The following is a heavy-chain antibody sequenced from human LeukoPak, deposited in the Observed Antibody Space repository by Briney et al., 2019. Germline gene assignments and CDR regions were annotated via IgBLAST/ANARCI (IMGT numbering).Heavy chain of an antibody. V-gene: IGHV3-21*01. CDR1: GFTFSSYS. CDR3: ARDVHPSYYDSSGYFQH. J-gene: IGHJ1*01. CDR2: ISSSSSYI. D-gene: IGHD3-22*01. Sequence: GGSLRLSCAASGFTFSSYSMNWVRQAPGKGLEWVSSISSSSSYIYYADSVKGRFTISRDSAKNSLYLQMNSLRAEDTAVYYCARDVHPSYYDSSGYFQHWGQGTLVTVSS.